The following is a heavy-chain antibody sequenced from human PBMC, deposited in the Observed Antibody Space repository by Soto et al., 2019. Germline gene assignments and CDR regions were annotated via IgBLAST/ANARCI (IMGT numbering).Heavy chain of an antibody. CDR1: EFSFSKYW. J-gene: IGHJ4*02. D-gene: IGHD1-26*01. V-gene: IGHV3-7*03. CDR2: IKRDGSEK. Sequence: PGGSLRLSCEAPEFSFSKYWMHWVRQAPGKGLLWVANIKRDGSEKHYVDSVKGRFTISXXXAXXSXXLXXNXLRAEDTAVYYCAREMWGPEYWGQGTRVTVPQ. CDR3: AREMWGPEY.